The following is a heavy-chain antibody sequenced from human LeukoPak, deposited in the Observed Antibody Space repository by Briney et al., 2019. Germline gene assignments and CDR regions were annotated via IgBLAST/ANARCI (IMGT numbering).Heavy chain of an antibody. CDR3: ARVGGSGSYYIDY. D-gene: IGHD3-10*01. J-gene: IGHJ4*02. CDR1: GFTFSNHG. V-gene: IGHV3-33*01. CDR2: IWYDGSNK. Sequence: TAGSLSLSCAATGFTFSNHGMHWVRQAPGKGLDWVAVIWYDGSNKYYADSVKGRFTISRDNSKNTLYLQMNSLRAEDTAVHYCARVGGSGSYYIDYWGQGTLVTVSS.